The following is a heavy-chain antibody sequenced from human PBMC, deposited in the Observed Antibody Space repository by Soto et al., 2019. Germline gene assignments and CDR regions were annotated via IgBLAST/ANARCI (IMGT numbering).Heavy chain of an antibody. CDR3: AHVDYGDPLKARWYFQH. CDR2: IYWDDDK. V-gene: IGHV2-5*02. J-gene: IGHJ1*01. Sequence: SGPTLVKPTQTLTLTCTFSGFSLSTSGVGVGWIRQPPGKALEWLALIYWDDDKRYSPSLKSRLTITKDTSKNQVVLTMTNMDPVDTATYYCAHVDYGDPLKARWYFQHWGQGTLVTVSS. CDR1: GFSLSTSGVG. D-gene: IGHD4-17*01.